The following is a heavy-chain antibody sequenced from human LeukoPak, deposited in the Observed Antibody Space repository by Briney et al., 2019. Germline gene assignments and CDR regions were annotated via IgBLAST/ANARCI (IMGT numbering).Heavy chain of an antibody. CDR2: VYTSGGGT. CDR3: ARDPGDFWSGSRSTFDI. J-gene: IGHJ3*02. CDR1: GYTFTRYY. V-gene: IGHV1-46*01. Sequence: ASVKVSCKASGYTFTRYYIHWVRQAPGQGLEWMGVVYTSGGGTICAQKFQGRVTMTRDTSTSTAYMELSSLRAEDTAVYYCARDPGDFWSGSRSTFDIWGQGTMVTVSS. D-gene: IGHD3-3*01.